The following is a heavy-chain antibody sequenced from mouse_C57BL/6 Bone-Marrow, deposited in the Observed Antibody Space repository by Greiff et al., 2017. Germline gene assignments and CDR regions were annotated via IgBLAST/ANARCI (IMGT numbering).Heavy chain of an antibody. J-gene: IGHJ2*01. CDR2: INPSSGYT. D-gene: IGHD1-1*01. CDR3: AREYGSRYFDY. CDR1: GYTFTSYW. V-gene: IGHV1-7*01. Sequence: VQPQESGAELAKPGASVKLSCKASGYTFTSYWMHWVKQRPGQGLEGIGYINPSSGYTKYNQKFKDKATLTADKSSSTAYMQRSSLTYEDSAVYYCAREYGSRYFDYWGQGTTLTVSS.